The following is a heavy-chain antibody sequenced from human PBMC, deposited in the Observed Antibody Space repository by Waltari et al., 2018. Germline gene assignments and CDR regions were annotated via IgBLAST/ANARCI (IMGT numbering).Heavy chain of an antibody. D-gene: IGHD1-26*01. J-gene: IGHJ4*02. Sequence: EVRLMESGGGLVQPGGSLRLSCAASGFSFNTYWMSWVRQAPGKGGEWWDNKRGDGNVNHDLDSGRGRVTISGDNARSSLYLQMDSLRAEDTAVYYCARDGELSGAIPFDYWGQGTLVTVSS. CDR3: ARDGELSGAIPFDY. V-gene: IGHV3-7*01. CDR1: GFSFNTYW. CDR2: KRGDGNVN.